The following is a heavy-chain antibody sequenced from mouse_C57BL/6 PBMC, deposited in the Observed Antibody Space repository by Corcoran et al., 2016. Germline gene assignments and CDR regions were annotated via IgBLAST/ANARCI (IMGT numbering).Heavy chain of an antibody. CDR2: INTYSGVP. V-gene: IGHV9-3*01. D-gene: IGHD2-5*01. J-gene: IGHJ2*01. CDR1: GYTFTTYG. Sequence: QIQLVQSGPELKKPGETVKISCKASGYTFTTYGMSWVKQAPGKGLKWMGWINTYSGVPTYADDFKGRFAFSLETSASTAYLQINNLKNEDTATYFCAREDSNYDYWGQGTTLTVSS. CDR3: AREDSNYDY.